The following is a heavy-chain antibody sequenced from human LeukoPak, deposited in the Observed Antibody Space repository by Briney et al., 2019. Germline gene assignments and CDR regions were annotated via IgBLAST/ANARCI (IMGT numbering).Heavy chain of an antibody. CDR1: GGSFSGYY. D-gene: IGHD2-21*02. CDR3: ARGGDYEFYFAH. V-gene: IGHV4-34*01. J-gene: IGHJ4*01. Sequence: PSETLSLTCAVYGGSFSGYYWSWIRQPPGKGLEWIGEINHSGRTNCNPSLRGRVTMSVDSSLNQFSLSLDSVSAADTAVYYCARGGDYEFYFAHWGQGTLVTVSS. CDR2: INHSGRT.